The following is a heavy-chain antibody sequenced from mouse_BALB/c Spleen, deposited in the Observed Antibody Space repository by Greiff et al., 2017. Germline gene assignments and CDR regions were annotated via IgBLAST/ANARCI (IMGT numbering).Heavy chain of an antibody. CDR2: IWSGGST. CDR3: ATSYYYGSSYVWFAY. Sequence: QVQLQQSGPGLVQPSQSLSITCTVSGFSLTSYGVHWVRQSPGKGLEWLGVIWSGGSTDYNAAFISRLSISKDNSKSQVFFKMNSLQANDTAIYYCATSYYYGSSYVWFAYWGQGTLVTVSA. J-gene: IGHJ3*01. CDR1: GFSLTSYG. D-gene: IGHD1-1*01. V-gene: IGHV2-2*02.